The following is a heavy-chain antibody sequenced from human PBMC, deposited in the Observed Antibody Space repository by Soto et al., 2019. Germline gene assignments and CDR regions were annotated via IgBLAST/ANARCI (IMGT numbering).Heavy chain of an antibody. V-gene: IGHV4-39*01. CDR1: GGSITRRRSY. D-gene: IGHD3-22*01. J-gene: IGHJ4*02. Sequence: PSETLSLTCIVSGGSITRRRSYWAWIRQHPGKGLEWVGTFYDGNTYHNPSLRGRITISVDTSKNQFSLKLSSVTAADTAVYYCARHKYYYYSSGYSRFDYLGQGTLVTVSS. CDR3: ARHKYYYYSSGYSRFDY. CDR2: FYDGNT.